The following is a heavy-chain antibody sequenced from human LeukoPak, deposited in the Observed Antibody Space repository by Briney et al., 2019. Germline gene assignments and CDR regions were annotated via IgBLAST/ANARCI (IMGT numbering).Heavy chain of an antibody. CDR3: ARDPIYDILTGYKNSNFDY. CDR2: IIPILGIA. D-gene: IGHD3-9*01. J-gene: IGHJ4*02. Sequence: SVKVSCKASGGTFSSYAISWVRQAPGQGLEWMGRIIPILGIANYEQKFQGRVTITADKSTSKDYMELSSLRSEDTAVYYCARDPIYDILTGYKNSNFDYWGQGTLVTVSS. V-gene: IGHV1-69*04. CDR1: GGTFSSYA.